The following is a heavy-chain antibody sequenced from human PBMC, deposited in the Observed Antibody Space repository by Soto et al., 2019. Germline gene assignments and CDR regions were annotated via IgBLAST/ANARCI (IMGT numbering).Heavy chain of an antibody. Sequence: EVQLVESGGGLVQPGGSLRLSCAASGFTFSRNAMHWVRQAPGKGVEYVSAISSNGGSTYYGNSVKGRFTISRDNSKNTLYLQMGSLRAEDMAVYYCARGGSDYYFDYWGQGTLVTVSS. J-gene: IGHJ4*02. D-gene: IGHD2-21*02. CDR3: ARGGSDYYFDY. CDR1: GFTFSRNA. CDR2: ISSNGGST. V-gene: IGHV3-64*01.